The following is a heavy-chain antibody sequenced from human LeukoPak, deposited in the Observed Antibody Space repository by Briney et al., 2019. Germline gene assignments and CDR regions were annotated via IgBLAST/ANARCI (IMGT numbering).Heavy chain of an antibody. D-gene: IGHD3-10*01. Sequence: GGSLRLSCAASGFTFSSYAMSWVRQAPGKGLEWVSAISGSGGSTYYADSVKGRFTISRDNSENTLYLQMNSLRAEDTAVYYCAKLGYGSGSYSDLDYWGQGTLVTVSS. CDR3: AKLGYGSGSYSDLDY. J-gene: IGHJ4*02. CDR2: ISGSGGST. V-gene: IGHV3-23*01. CDR1: GFTFSSYA.